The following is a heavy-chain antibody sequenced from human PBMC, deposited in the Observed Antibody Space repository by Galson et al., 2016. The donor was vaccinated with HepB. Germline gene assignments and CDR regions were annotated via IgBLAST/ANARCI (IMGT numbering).Heavy chain of an antibody. Sequence: QSGAEAKKPGESLRNSCRGSGYRFTDYWITWVRQMPGKGLEWLVTIDPSGSYTNYNPSFQGHVTISADKSLSTAYLQCSSLKAPDPPMYYCARHYNYGYAYWGQGALVTVSS. J-gene: IGHJ4*02. D-gene: IGHD5-18*01. V-gene: IGHV5-10-1*01. CDR3: ARHYNYGYAY. CDR2: IDPSGSYT. CDR1: GYRFTDYW.